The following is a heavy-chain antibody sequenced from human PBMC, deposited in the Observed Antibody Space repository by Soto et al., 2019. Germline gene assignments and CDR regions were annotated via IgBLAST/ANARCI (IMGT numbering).Heavy chain of an antibody. J-gene: IGHJ4*02. CDR2: ISYDGSNK. CDR3: ARDPGGGYYYFDY. D-gene: IGHD2-21*01. Sequence: GGSLRLSCAASGFTFSSYAMHWVRQAPGKGLEWVAVISYDGSNKYYADSVKGRFTISRDNSKNTLYLQMNSLRAEDTAVYYCARDPGGGYYYFDYWGQGTXVTVSS. V-gene: IGHV3-30-3*01. CDR1: GFTFSSYA.